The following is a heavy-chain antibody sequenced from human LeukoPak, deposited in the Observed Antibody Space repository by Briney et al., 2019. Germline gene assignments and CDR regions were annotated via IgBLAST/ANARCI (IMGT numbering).Heavy chain of an antibody. D-gene: IGHD1-26*01. CDR3: AREEALGSGSFDY. CDR1: GGSISTYY. V-gene: IGHV4-59*01. J-gene: IGHJ4*02. Sequence: SETLSLTCTVSGGSISTYYWSWIRQPPGKGREWIGYIYYSGSTSYNPSLKSRATISLDTSKNQFSLKLSSVTAADTAVYYCAREEALGSGSFDYWGQGTLVTVSS. CDR2: IYYSGST.